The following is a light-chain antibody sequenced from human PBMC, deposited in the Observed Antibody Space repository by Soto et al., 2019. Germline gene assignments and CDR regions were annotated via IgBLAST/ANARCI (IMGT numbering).Light chain of an antibody. J-gene: IGKJ1*01. CDR1: QSISSD. V-gene: IGKV3-15*01. CDR3: QQYNDWPPGT. CDR2: GAD. Sequence: EIVMTQSPATLSVSPGERATLSCRASQSISSDLAWYQQKPGLAPRLLIYGADTRATGIPARFSGSGSGTEFTLTISSLQSEDFAVYYCQQYNDWPPGTFGQGTKVEVK.